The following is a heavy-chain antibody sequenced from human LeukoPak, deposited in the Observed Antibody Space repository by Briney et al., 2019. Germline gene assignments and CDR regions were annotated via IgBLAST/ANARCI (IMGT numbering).Heavy chain of an antibody. J-gene: IGHJ3*02. CDR2: IYYSGST. D-gene: IGHD1-14*01. Sequence: PSETLSLTCTVSGGSISSYYWSWIRQPPGKGLEWIGYIYYSGSTNYNPSLKSRVTISVDTSKNQFSLKLNSVTAADTAVYYCARVNPREASDAFDIWGQGTMVTVSS. CDR3: ARVNPREASDAFDI. V-gene: IGHV4-59*01. CDR1: GGSISSYY.